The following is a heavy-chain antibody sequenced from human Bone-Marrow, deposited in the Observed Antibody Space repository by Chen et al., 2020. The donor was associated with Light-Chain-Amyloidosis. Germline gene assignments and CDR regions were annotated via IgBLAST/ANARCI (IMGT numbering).Heavy chain of an antibody. CDR1: GFAFSSYA. V-gene: IGHV3-23*04. J-gene: IGHJ3*02. CDR3: AKDISYDDILPGYPADAFDI. Sequence: EVQLVESGGGLLQRGGSLRLSCAASGFAFSSYALSWVRQAPGKGLGWVSNMSGGGCSRYYGDSVKCRLTISRDNSKSAVCLERKGRIAEDTAVYYGAKDISYDDILPGYPADAFDIWGQGTMVTVSS. CDR2: MSGGGCSR. D-gene: IGHD3-9*01.